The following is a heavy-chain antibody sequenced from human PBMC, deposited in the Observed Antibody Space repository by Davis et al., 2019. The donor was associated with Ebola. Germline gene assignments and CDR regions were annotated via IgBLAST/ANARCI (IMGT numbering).Heavy chain of an antibody. CDR2: ISSYNGNT. CDR1: GYTFTSYG. Sequence: AASVKVSCKASGYTFTSYGISWVRQAPGQGLEWMGWISSYNGNTNYAQKLQGRVTMTTDTSTSTAYMELSSLKTEDTAVYYCTTVDLRPILLDYYYYGMDVWGQGTTVTVSS. V-gene: IGHV1-18*01. CDR3: TTVDLRPILLDYYYYGMDV. J-gene: IGHJ6*02. D-gene: IGHD3-10*01.